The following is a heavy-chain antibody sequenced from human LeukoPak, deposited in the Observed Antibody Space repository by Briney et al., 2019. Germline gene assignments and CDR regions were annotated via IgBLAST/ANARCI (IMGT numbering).Heavy chain of an antibody. CDR2: IKPDGSEK. CDR1: GLTFSRHW. V-gene: IGHV3-7*01. D-gene: IGHD3-9*01. Sequence: PGGSLRLSCAASGLTFSRHWMSWVRQAPGKGLEWVANIKPDGSEKYYVDSVRGRFTISRDNSRSSLYLQMNNLGAEDTALYYCASRPPTGYAYLGVFDYWDQGTLVTVSS. J-gene: IGHJ4*02. CDR3: ASRPPTGYAYLGVFDY.